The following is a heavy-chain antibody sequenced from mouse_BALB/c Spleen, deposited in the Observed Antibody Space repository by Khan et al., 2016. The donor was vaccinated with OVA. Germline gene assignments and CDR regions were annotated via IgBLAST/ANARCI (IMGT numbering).Heavy chain of an antibody. CDR3: AGLAYYYNSEGFAY. J-gene: IGHJ3*01. CDR1: GFTFSTYG. V-gene: IGHV5-6*01. CDR2: ISSGGSYT. Sequence: VQLKESGGDLVKPGGSLKLSCAASGFTFSTYGMSWVRQTPDKRLEWVATISSGGSYTYYPDNVKGRFTISRDNAKNTLYLQMSSLKSEDTAMYYCAGLAYYYNSEGFAYWGQGTLVTVSA. D-gene: IGHD1-1*01.